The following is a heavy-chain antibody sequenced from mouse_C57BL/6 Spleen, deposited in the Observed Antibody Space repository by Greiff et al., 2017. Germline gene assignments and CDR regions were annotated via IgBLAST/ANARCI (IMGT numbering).Heavy chain of an antibody. J-gene: IGHJ4*01. D-gene: IGHD2-4*01. CDR1: GYTFTSYW. V-gene: IGHV1-61*01. CDR2: IYPSDSET. CDR3: AREDYDYDDGYAMDY. Sequence: VQLQQPGAELVRPGSSVKLSCKASGYTFTSYWMDWVKQRPGQGLEWIGNIYPSDSETHYNQKFKDKATLTVDKSSSTAYMQLSSLTSEDSAVYYCAREDYDYDDGYAMDYWGQGTSVTVSS.